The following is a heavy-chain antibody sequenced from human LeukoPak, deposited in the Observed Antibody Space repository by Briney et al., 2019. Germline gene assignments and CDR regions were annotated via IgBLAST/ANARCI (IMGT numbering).Heavy chain of an antibody. D-gene: IGHD3-10*01. CDR1: GGSISSGGYY. CDR3: AREGSGRRLADV. Sequence: SETLSLTCTVSGGSISSGGYYWSWIRQHPGKGLEWIGYIYYSGSTYYNQSLKSRVTISVDTSKNQFSLKLSSVTAADTAVYYCAREGSGRRLADVWGQGTTVTVSS. V-gene: IGHV4-31*03. CDR2: IYYSGST. J-gene: IGHJ6*02.